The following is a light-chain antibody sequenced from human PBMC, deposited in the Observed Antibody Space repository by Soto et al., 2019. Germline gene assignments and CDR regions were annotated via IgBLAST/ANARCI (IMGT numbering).Light chain of an antibody. J-gene: IGLJ2*01. CDR1: SSNVGNNF. CDR2: DNS. V-gene: IGLV1-51*01. CDR3: GTWDTKLNAVV. Sequence: QSVLTQPPSMSAAPGQKVTITCSGSSSNVGNNFVSWYQQLPGTAPKLLIFDNSQRPSGIPDRFFVSKSGTSATLAITGPQTGDEAVYYCGTWDTKLNAVVFGGGTKLTVL.